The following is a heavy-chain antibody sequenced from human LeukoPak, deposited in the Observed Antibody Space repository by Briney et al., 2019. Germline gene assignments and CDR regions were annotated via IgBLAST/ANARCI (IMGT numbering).Heavy chain of an antibody. J-gene: IGHJ6*03. CDR2: INPSGGST. V-gene: IGHV1-46*01. CDR1: GYTFTSYY. CDR3: ARDSGVGSGAPYYYYMDV. D-gene: IGHD3-3*01. Sequence: RASVKVSCKASGYTFTSYYMYWVRQAPGQGLEWMGIINPSGGSTSYAQKFQGRVTMTRDTSTSTVYMELSSLRSEDTAVYYCARDSGVGSGAPYYYYMDVWGKGTTVTVSS.